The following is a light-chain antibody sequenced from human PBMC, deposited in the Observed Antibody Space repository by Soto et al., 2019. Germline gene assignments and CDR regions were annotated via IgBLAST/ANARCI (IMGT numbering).Light chain of an antibody. V-gene: IGKV3-20*01. CDR2: GAS. CDR3: QQYGSSSLT. CDR1: QSISNS. Sequence: EVVLTQSPATLSLSPGERSTLSCRASQSISNSLAWYQQKPGQAPRLLIYGASSRATGIPDRFSGSGSGTDFTPTISRLEPEDFAVYYCQQYGSSSLTFGGGTKVDIK. J-gene: IGKJ4*01.